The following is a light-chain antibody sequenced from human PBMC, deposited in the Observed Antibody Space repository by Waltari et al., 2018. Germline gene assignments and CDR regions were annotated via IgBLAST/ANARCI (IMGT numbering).Light chain of an antibody. CDR2: GAS. CDR3: QQYGSSPTRT. J-gene: IGKJ1*01. V-gene: IGKV3-20*01. Sequence: EIVLTQSPGTLSLSPGERATLSCRASQSVSSSYLAWYQQKPGQAPRLLIYGASSRATGIPDRFSGSGSGTDFTLTISRLEPEEFAVYYCQQYGSSPTRTFGQGTKVEIK. CDR1: QSVSSSY.